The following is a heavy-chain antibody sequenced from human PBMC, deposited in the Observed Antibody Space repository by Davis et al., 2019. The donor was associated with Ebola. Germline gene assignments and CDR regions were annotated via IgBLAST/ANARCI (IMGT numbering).Heavy chain of an antibody. CDR2: MYYGGST. Sequence: PSETLSLTCTVSGGSVSSGSYYWSWLRQPPGKGLEWIGFMYYGGSTNYNPSLKSRVTMSVDTSKNQFSLKLSSVTAADTAVYYCARAPAAPNYYYYGMDVWGQGTTVTVSS. V-gene: IGHV4-61*01. CDR3: ARAPAAPNYYYYGMDV. D-gene: IGHD2-2*01. J-gene: IGHJ6*02. CDR1: GGSVSSGSYY.